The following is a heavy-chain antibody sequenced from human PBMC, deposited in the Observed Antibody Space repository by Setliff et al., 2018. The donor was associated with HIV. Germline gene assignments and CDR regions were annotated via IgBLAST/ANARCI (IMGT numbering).Heavy chain of an antibody. D-gene: IGHD5-18*01. V-gene: IGHV4-38-2*02. Sequence: SETLSLTCSVSGYSISSGYYWGWIRQSPGKGLEWIGSIYHTGSAYYNPSLKSRVAISVDTSKSQFSLKMTSVTAADTAVYYCARGLSVYSYANVYYYHGMDVWGQGTTVTVSS. CDR1: GYSISSGYY. CDR3: ARGLSVYSYANVYYYHGMDV. J-gene: IGHJ6*02. CDR2: IYHTGSA.